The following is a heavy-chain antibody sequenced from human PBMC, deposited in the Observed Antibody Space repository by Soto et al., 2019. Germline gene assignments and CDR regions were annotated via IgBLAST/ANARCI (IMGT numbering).Heavy chain of an antibody. V-gene: IGHV4-59*01. CDR2: VYYTGST. CDR3: ARSVADPGAHIDY. Sequence: PSETLSLTCSASGGSISGSYWSWIRQSPGKGLEWLGYVYYTGSTNYSPSLRSRVSISVDTSKNEFSLRLSSVTAADTAVYFCARSVADPGAHIDYWGQGTQVTVSS. J-gene: IGHJ4*02. D-gene: IGHD2-8*02. CDR1: GGSISGSY.